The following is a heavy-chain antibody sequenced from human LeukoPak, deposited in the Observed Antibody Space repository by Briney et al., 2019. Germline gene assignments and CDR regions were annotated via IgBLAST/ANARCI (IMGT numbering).Heavy chain of an antibody. CDR1: GFTFSSYS. CDR2: ISSSSSYI. V-gene: IGHV3-21*01. D-gene: IGHD1-1*01. Sequence: GGSLRLSCAASGFTFSSYSMNWVRQAPGKGLEWVSSISSSSSYIYYADSVKGRFTISRDNAKNSLYLQMNSLRAEDTAVYYCARDTTTGTAPGAFDIWGQGTMVTVSS. J-gene: IGHJ3*02. CDR3: ARDTTTGTAPGAFDI.